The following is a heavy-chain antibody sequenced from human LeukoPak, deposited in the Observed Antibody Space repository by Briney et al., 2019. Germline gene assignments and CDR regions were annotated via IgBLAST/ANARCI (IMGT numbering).Heavy chain of an antibody. CDR3: AKDAHPYSSSWFSDY. Sequence: GGSLRLSCAASGFTFSSYGMHWVRQAPGKGLEWVAVISYDGSNKYYADSVKGRFTISRDNSKNTLYLQMNSLRAEDTAVYYCAKDAHPYSSSWFSDYWGQGTLVTVSS. D-gene: IGHD6-13*01. CDR2: ISYDGSNK. CDR1: GFTFSSYG. V-gene: IGHV3-30*18. J-gene: IGHJ4*02.